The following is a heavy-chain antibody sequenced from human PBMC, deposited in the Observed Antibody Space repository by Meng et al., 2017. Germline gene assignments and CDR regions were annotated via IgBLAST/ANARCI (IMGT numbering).Heavy chain of an antibody. V-gene: IGHV4-59*01. CDR1: GGSISSYY. CDR2: IYYSGST. D-gene: IGHD3-3*01. CDR3: ARGYDFWSGQYYFDY. J-gene: IGHJ4*02. Sequence: QGPLQEAGPGLVKPSETLSLTCTVSGGSISSYYWSWIRQPPGKGLEWIGYIYYSGSTNYNPSLKSRVTISVDTSKNQFSLKLSSVTAADTAVHYCARGYDFWSGQYYFDYWGQGTLVTVSS.